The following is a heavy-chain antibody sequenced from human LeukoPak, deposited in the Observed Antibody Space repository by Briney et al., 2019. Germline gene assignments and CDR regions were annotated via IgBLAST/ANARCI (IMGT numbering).Heavy chain of an antibody. J-gene: IGHJ4*02. Sequence: SETLSLTCAVYGVSFSGYYWSWIRQPPGKGLEWIGEINHSGSTNYNPSLKSRVTISVDTSKNQFSLKLSSVTAADTAVYYCARGLWCSGGSCYADGDYWGQGILVTVSS. D-gene: IGHD2-15*01. V-gene: IGHV4-34*01. CDR2: INHSGST. CDR1: GVSFSGYY. CDR3: ARGLWCSGGSCYADGDY.